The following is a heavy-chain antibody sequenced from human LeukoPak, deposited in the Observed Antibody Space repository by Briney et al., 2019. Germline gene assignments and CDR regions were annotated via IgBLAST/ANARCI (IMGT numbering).Heavy chain of an antibody. J-gene: IGHJ4*02. V-gene: IGHV3-23*01. CDR2: ISGSGGST. Sequence: GGSLRLSCAASGFTFGSYAMSWVRQAPGKGLEWVSAISGSGGSTYYADSVKGRFTISRDNSKNTLYLQMNSLRAEDTAVYYCAKGAGSGWYRFLFDYWGQGTLVTVSS. D-gene: IGHD6-19*01. CDR1: GFTFGSYA. CDR3: AKGAGSGWYRFLFDY.